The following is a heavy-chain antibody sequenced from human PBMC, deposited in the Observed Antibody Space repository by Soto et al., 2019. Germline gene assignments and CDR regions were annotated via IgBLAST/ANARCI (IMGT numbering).Heavy chain of an antibody. CDR2: IYYSGRT. CDR1: GGSISSYY. D-gene: IGHD4-17*01. V-gene: IGHV4-59*08. CDR3: ARQGRGYGAYVLWYFDL. J-gene: IGHJ2*01. Sequence: QVQLQESGPGLVKPSETLSLTCTVSGGSISSYYWSWIRQPPGKGLEWIGYIYYSGRTNYNPSLKSRVTISVDTSKNQFSRQLSSVTAADTAVYYCARQGRGYGAYVLWYFDLWGRGTLVTVSS.